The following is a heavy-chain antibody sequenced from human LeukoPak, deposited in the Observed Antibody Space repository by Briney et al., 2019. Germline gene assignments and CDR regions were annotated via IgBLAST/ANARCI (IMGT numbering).Heavy chain of an antibody. J-gene: IGHJ5*02. D-gene: IGHD4-17*01. CDR3: ARDKTTVTTWDWFDP. V-gene: IGHV4-39*07. Sequence: PSETLSLTCTVSGGSISSISYYWGWIRQPPGKGLEWIGSIYYSGSTYYNSSLKSRVTISVDTSKNQFSLKLSSVTAADTAVYYCARDKTTVTTWDWFDPWGQGTLVTVSS. CDR2: IYYSGST. CDR1: GGSISSISYY.